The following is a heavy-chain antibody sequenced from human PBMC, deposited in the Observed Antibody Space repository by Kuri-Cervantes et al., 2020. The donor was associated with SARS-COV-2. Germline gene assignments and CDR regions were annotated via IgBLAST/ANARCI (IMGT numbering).Heavy chain of an antibody. CDR3: ARVIVSITMIVVVIPYGMDV. CDR1: VYTFTSYD. V-gene: IGHV1-8*01. D-gene: IGHD3-22*01. CDR2: MNPNRGNT. J-gene: IGHJ6*02. Sequence: ASVKVSCKASVYTFTSYDINWVRQATGQGLEWMGWMNPNRGNTGYAQKFQGRVTMTRKTSISTAYMELSSLRSEDTAVYYCARVIVSITMIVVVIPYGMDVWGQGTTVTVSS.